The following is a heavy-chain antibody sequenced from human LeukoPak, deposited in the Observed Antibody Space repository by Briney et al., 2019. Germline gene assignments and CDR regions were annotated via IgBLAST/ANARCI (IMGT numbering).Heavy chain of an antibody. D-gene: IGHD2-15*01. V-gene: IGHV3-11*04. CDR3: ESQHVTGYCSGGSCYPDTVDYFDY. Sequence: GGSLRLSCAASGFTFSDSYMTWVRQAPGKGVEWVAYISGSGHDINYSESAKGRFTISRDNAKNSLYLQMNSLRAEDTAVYYCESQHVTGYCSGGSCYPDTVDYFDYWGQGTLVTVSS. CDR1: GFTFSDSY. J-gene: IGHJ4*02. CDR2: ISGSGHDI.